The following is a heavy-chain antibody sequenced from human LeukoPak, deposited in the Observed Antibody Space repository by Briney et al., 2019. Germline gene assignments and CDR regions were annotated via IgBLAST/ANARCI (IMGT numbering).Heavy chain of an antibody. CDR1: GYTFTSYA. D-gene: IGHD3-10*01. V-gene: IGHV1-3*01. J-gene: IGHJ4*02. CDR2: INAGNGNT. CDR3: AREWAVRGVIVGFDY. Sequence: GASVKVSCKASGYTFTSYAMHWVRQAPRQRLEWMGWINAGNGNTKYSQKFQGRVTITRDTSASTAYMELSSLRSEDTAVYYCAREWAVRGVIVGFDYWGQGTLVTVSS.